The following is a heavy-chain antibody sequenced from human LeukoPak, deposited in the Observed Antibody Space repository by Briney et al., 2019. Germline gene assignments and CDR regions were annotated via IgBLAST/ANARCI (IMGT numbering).Heavy chain of an antibody. CDR2: ISGSGGST. V-gene: IGHV3-23*01. CDR3: ASGGIDYGDYNHYFDY. J-gene: IGHJ4*02. D-gene: IGHD4-17*01. CDR1: GFTFSSYA. Sequence: GGSLRLSCAASGFTFSSYAMSWVRQAPGKGLESVSAISGSGGSTYYAGSVKGRFTISRDNSKNTLYLQMNSLRAEDTAVYYCASGGIDYGDYNHYFDYWGPGTLVTVSS.